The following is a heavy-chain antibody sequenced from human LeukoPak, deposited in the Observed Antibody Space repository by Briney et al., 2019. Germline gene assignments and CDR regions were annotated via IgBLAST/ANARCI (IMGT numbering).Heavy chain of an antibody. J-gene: IGHJ4*02. V-gene: IGHV4-39*01. Sequence: SETLSLTCTVSGGSISSASYYWGWIRQPPGRGLEWIGTIYYSGSAYYNPSLKSRLTMSVDTSKNQFSLKLSSVTAADTAVYYCVTMIRGIAALDDYWGQGILVTVSS. CDR1: GGSISSASYY. CDR2: IYYSGSA. D-gene: IGHD3-10*01. CDR3: VTMIRGIAALDDY.